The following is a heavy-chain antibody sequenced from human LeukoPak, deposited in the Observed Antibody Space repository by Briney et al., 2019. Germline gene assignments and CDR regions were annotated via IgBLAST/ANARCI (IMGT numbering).Heavy chain of an antibody. CDR1: GGSISSGGYS. CDR3: AGVGKVGATVWFDP. V-gene: IGHV4-30-2*01. D-gene: IGHD1-26*01. J-gene: IGHJ5*02. CDR2: IYHSGST. Sequence: PSETLSLTCAVSGGSISSGGYSWSWIRQPPGKGLEWIGYIYHSGSTYYNPSLKSRVTISVDRSKNQFSLKLSSVTAADTAVYYCAGVGKVGATVWFDPWGQGTLVTVSS.